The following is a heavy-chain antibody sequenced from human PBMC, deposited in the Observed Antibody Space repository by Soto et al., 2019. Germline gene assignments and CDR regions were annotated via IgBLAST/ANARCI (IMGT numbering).Heavy chain of an antibody. D-gene: IGHD3-10*01. CDR1: GFTFSSYA. V-gene: IGHV3-30*14. CDR2: ISYDGGNK. Sequence: GGSLRLSCAASGFTFSSYAMHWVRQAPGKGLEWVAVISYDGGNKYYADSVKGRFTISRDNSKNTLYLQMNSLRAEDTAVYYCARDNTMVRGVIIAYGMDVWGQGTTVTVSS. J-gene: IGHJ6*02. CDR3: ARDNTMVRGVIIAYGMDV.